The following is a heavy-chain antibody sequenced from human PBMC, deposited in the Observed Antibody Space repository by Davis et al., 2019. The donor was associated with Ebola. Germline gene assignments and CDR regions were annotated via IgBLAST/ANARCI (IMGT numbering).Heavy chain of an antibody. CDR1: GGSFSGYY. V-gene: IGHV4-34*01. J-gene: IGHJ4*02. Sequence: SETLSLTCAVYGGSFSGYYWSWIRQPPGKGLEWIGEINHSGSTNYNPSLKSRVTISVDTSKNQFSLKLSSVTAADTAVYYCARDDGYSYGLGYWGQGTLVTVSS. D-gene: IGHD5-18*01. CDR3: ARDDGYSYGLGY. CDR2: INHSGST.